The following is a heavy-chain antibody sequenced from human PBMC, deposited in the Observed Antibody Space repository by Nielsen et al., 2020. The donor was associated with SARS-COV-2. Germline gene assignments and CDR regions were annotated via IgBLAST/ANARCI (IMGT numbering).Heavy chain of an antibody. V-gene: IGHV3-30*04. Sequence: WIRQPPGKGLEWVAVISYDGSNKYYADSVKGRFTISRDNSKNTLYLQMNSLRAEDTAVYYCARGSGYSLNYYFDYWGQGTLVTVSS. CDR2: ISYDGSNK. J-gene: IGHJ4*02. CDR3: ARGSGYSLNYYFDY. D-gene: IGHD5-18*01.